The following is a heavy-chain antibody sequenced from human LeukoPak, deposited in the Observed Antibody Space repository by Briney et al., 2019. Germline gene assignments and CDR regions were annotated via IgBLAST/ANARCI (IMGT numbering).Heavy chain of an antibody. CDR2: INSSSSYI. D-gene: IGHD2-2*01. CDR1: GFTFSTYR. V-gene: IGHV3-21*01. CDR3: ARVVGYCSSTSCPIFDY. Sequence: GGSLRLSCAASGFTFSTYRMNWVRQAPGKGLEWVSSINSSSSYIYYAAALKGRLTISRDSDKNSLYLQMNSRRAEDTAVYYCARVVGYCSSTSCPIFDYWGQGTLVTVSS. J-gene: IGHJ4*02.